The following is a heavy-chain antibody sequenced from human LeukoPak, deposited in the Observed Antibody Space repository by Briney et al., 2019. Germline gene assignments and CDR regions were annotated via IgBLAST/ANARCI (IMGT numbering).Heavy chain of an antibody. CDR2: VNPNSGGT. CDR1: GYTFIHLY. Sequence: ASVTVSCKASGYTFIHLYIHWVRQAPGQGLEWMGRVNPNSGGTDYAQNFQGRIIMTRDSSITTAYVELSRLRSDDTAMYYCATEGYNRNSDSGWTAFYFWGQGTMVTVSS. CDR3: ATEGYNRNSDSGWTAFYF. V-gene: IGHV1-2*06. J-gene: IGHJ3*01. D-gene: IGHD5-24*01.